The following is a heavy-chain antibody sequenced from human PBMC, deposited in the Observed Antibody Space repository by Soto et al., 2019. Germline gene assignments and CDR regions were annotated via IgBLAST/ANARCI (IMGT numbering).Heavy chain of an antibody. CDR2: ISWNSGSI. CDR3: AKDRGLVLSFYFDY. D-gene: IGHD6-19*01. Sequence: EVQLVESGGGLVQPGRSLRLSCAASGFTFDDYAMHWVRQAPGKGLEWVSGISWNSGSIGYADSVKGRFTISRDNAKNSRYLQMNSLRAEDTSVYYCAKDRGLVLSFYFDYWGQGTLVTVSS. V-gene: IGHV3-9*01. J-gene: IGHJ4*02. CDR1: GFTFDDYA.